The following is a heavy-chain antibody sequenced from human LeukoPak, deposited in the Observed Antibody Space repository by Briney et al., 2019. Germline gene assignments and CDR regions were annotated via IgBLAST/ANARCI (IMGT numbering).Heavy chain of an antibody. CDR2: ISSGGSTM. Sequence: PGGSLRLSCAASAFTFSDYYMSWIRQAPGKGLEWLSYISSGGSTMYYADSVKGRFTISRDNAKNSLYLQMNSLRAEDTAVYYCARLPPARPKGVFDSGCHGKMAPAS. D-gene: IGHD2-8*01. CDR1: AFTFSDYY. J-gene: IGHJ3*02. CDR3: ARLPPARPKGVFDS. V-gene: IGHV3-11*04.